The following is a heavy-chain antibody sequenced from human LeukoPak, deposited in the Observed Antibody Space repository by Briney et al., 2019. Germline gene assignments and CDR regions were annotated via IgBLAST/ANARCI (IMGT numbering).Heavy chain of an antibody. D-gene: IGHD6-13*01. V-gene: IGHV3-66*01. J-gene: IGHJ4*02. CDR3: ARTYSSSWYCYFDY. CDR1: GFTVSSNY. CDR2: IYSGGST. Sequence: GGSLRLSCAASGFTVSSNYMSWVRQAPGKGLEWVSIIYSGGSTYYADSVKGRFTISRDNSKNTLYLQMSSLRAEDTAVYYCARTYSSSWYCYFDYWGQGTLVTVSS.